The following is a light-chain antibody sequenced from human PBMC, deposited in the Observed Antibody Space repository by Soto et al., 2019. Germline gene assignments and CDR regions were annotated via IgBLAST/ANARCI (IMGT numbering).Light chain of an antibody. CDR2: EGS. CDR1: SSDVGSYNL. CDR3: CSYAGGTLYV. J-gene: IGLJ1*01. Sequence: QSALTQPASVSGSPGQSITISCTGTSSDVGSYNLVSWYQQHPGKAPKHMIYEGSKRPSGVSDRFSGSKSCNTASLTISGLQTEDEADYYCCSYAGGTLYVFGTGTKLTVL. V-gene: IGLV2-23*01.